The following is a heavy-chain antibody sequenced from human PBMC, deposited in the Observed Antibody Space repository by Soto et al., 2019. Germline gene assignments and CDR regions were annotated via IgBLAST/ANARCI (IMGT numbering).Heavy chain of an antibody. CDR3: ASTSGYGSGSYWH. V-gene: IGHV3-7*01. CDR2: IKQDGSEK. Sequence: GGSLRLSCAASGFTFSSYWMSWVRQAPGKGLEWVANIKQDGSEKYYVDSVKGRFTISRDNAKNSLYLQMNSLRAEDTAVYYCASTSGYGSGSYWHWGQGTLVTVSS. J-gene: IGHJ4*02. CDR1: GFTFSSYW. D-gene: IGHD3-10*01.